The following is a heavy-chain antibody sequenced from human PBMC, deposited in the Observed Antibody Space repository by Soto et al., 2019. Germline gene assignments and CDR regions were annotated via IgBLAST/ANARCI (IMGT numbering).Heavy chain of an antibody. D-gene: IGHD6-6*01. J-gene: IGHJ5*02. CDR1: GGSISSGDYY. CDR3: ARERPDGARLDP. Sequence: QVQLQESGPGLVKPSQTLSLTCTVSGGSISSGDYYWSWIRQPPGKGLEWIGYIYHSGSTYYNPSLXSXXTISVNTSKNQFSLKLSSVTAADPAVYYCARERPDGARLDPWGQGTLVTVSS. V-gene: IGHV4-30-4*01. CDR2: IYHSGST.